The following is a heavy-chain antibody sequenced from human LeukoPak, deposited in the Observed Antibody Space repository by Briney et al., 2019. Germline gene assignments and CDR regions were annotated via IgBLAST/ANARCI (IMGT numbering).Heavy chain of an antibody. CDR2: IYYSGST. Sequence: SETLSLTCTVSGGSISSSSYYWGWIRQPPGKGLEWIGSIYYSGSTYYNPSLKSRVTISVDTSKNQFSLKLSSVTAADTAVYYCARRLWFGELLHRPFDYWGQGTLVTVSS. J-gene: IGHJ4*02. V-gene: IGHV4-39*01. D-gene: IGHD3-10*01. CDR3: ARRLWFGELLHRPFDY. CDR1: GGSISSSSYY.